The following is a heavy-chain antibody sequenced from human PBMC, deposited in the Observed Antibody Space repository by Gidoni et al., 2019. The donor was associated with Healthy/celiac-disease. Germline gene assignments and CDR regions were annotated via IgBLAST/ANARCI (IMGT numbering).Heavy chain of an antibody. J-gene: IGHJ4*02. CDR1: RFTFTLSA. D-gene: IGHD2-15*01. Sequence: EVKLLESGGGLVQPGGSLGLSCAASRFTFTLSAISWVRQDPGQGLEWGSAISGSGGSTNYADTVKGRFTISRDNSKNTLYLQMNSLRAEDTAVYYCAKDRAKSVVVVAATPLFYWGQGTLVTVSS. V-gene: IGHV3-23*01. CDR3: AKDRAKSVVVVAATPLFY. CDR2: ISGSGGST.